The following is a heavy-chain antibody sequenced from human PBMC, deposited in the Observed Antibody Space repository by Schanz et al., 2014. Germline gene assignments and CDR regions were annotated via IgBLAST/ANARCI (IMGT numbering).Heavy chain of an antibody. D-gene: IGHD6-6*01. CDR1: GFTFSAFG. CDR3: ASLRVEYSSSFGAFDI. Sequence: HVQLVESGGGVVQPGGSLRLSCAASGFTFSAFGMHWVRQAPGKGLDWVAFIAYDGSRKYYGDSVRGRFTISRDNAKNSLYLQMNSLRDEDTAVYYCASLRVEYSSSFGAFDIWGQGTMVTVSS. V-gene: IGHV3-33*05. J-gene: IGHJ3*02. CDR2: IAYDGSRK.